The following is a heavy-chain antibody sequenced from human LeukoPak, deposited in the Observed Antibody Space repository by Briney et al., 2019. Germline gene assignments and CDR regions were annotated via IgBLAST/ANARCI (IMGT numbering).Heavy chain of an antibody. CDR2: ISGSGGST. CDR1: GFTFSSYA. Sequence: GGSLRLSCAASGFTFSSYAMSWVRQAPGKGLGWVSAISGSGGSTYYADSVKGRFTISRDNSKNTLYLQMNSLRAEDTAVYYCAKDGYYYGSGSYSYWGQGTLVTVSS. CDR3: AKDGYYYGSGSYSY. V-gene: IGHV3-23*01. J-gene: IGHJ4*02. D-gene: IGHD3-10*01.